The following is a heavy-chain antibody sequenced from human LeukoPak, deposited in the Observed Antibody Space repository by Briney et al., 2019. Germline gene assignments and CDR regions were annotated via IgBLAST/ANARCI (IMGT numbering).Heavy chain of an antibody. Sequence: GGSLRLSCAASGFTVSSNYMSWVRQAPGKGLEWVSVIYSGGSTYYADSVKGRFTISRDNSKNTLYLRMNSLRAEDTAVYYCARDHSSGWTPPGFDPWGQGTLVTVSS. CDR3: ARDHSSGWTPPGFDP. J-gene: IGHJ5*02. D-gene: IGHD6-19*01. CDR1: GFTVSSNY. CDR2: IYSGGST. V-gene: IGHV3-66*01.